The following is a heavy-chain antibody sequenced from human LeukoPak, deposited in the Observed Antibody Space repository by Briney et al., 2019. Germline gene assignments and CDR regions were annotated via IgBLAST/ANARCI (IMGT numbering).Heavy chain of an antibody. J-gene: IGHJ3*02. CDR2: ISYDGSNK. CDR1: GFTFSSYA. D-gene: IGHD3-16*01. CDR3: AKEVRGDAFDI. V-gene: IGHV3-30*18. Sequence: GGSLRLSCAASGFTFSSYAMSWVRQAPGKGLEWVAVISYDGSNKDYADFVKGRFTISRDNSKNTLYLQMNSLRAEDTAVYYCAKEVRGDAFDIWGQGTMVTVSS.